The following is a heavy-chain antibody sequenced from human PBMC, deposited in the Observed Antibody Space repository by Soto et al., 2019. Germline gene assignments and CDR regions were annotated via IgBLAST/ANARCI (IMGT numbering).Heavy chain of an antibody. V-gene: IGHV1-8*01. CDR3: ARHEYGDYMSYYYYGMDV. Sequence: QVQLVQSGTEVRKPGASVKVSCKASGYSFTDYDINWVRQAPGQGLEWMGWMNPNSGYTGYARKLQGRVTMTRNTSISTAYMELSSLRSEDTALYFCARHEYGDYMSYYYYGMDVWGQGTTVTVSS. J-gene: IGHJ6*02. D-gene: IGHD4-17*01. CDR2: MNPNSGYT. CDR1: GYSFTDYD.